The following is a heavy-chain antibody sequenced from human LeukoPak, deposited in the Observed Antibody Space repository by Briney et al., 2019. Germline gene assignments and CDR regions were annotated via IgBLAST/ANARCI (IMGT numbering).Heavy chain of an antibody. CDR1: GYTFTSYG. J-gene: IGHJ4*02. CDR2: INPRSGGT. D-gene: IGHD6-6*01. CDR3: TREPLSGQLVPYDY. Sequence: ASVKVSCKASGYTFTSYGISWVRQAPGQGLEWMGWINPRSGGTKYAQKYQGRITMTRDTSIDTGYIEVTSLTYDDTAVFFCTREPLSGQLVPYDYWGQGTVVTVSS. V-gene: IGHV1-2*02.